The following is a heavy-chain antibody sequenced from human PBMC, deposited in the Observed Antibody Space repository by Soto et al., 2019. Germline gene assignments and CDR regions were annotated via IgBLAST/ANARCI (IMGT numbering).Heavy chain of an antibody. Sequence: SETLSLTCTVSGGSISSGGYYWSWIRQHPGKGLEWIGYIYYSGSTYYNPSLKSRVTISVDTSKNQFSLKLSSVTAADTAVYFCASFSDNIVVVTATPKDFDYWGQGTLVTVSS. V-gene: IGHV4-31*03. CDR3: ASFSDNIVVVTATPKDFDY. CDR1: GGSISSGGYY. D-gene: IGHD2-21*02. CDR2: IYYSGST. J-gene: IGHJ4*02.